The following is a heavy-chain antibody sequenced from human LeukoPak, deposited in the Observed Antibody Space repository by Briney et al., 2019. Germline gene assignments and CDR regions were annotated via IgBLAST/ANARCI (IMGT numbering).Heavy chain of an antibody. Sequence: PSETLSLTCTVSGASISSSYWSWIRQPPGKGLEWIGYIYYSGTTKYNPSLRSRVTISIDTSKNQFSLKVNSVTAADTAVCYCARGQPQRYNSDWYVNWFDPWGQGTLVSVSS. CDR3: ARGQPQRYNSDWYVNWFDP. CDR2: IYYSGTT. CDR1: GASISSSY. V-gene: IGHV4-59*01. D-gene: IGHD6-19*01. J-gene: IGHJ5*02.